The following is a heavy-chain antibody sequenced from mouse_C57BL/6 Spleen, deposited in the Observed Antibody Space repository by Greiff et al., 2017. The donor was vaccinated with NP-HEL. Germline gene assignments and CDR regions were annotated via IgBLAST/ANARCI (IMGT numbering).Heavy chain of an antibody. CDR3: ARWYYDYAAMDY. D-gene: IGHD2-4*01. CDR1: GYTFTSYW. J-gene: IGHJ4*01. CDR2: IDPSDSYT. Sequence: QVQLQQPGAELVKPGASVKLSCKASGYTFTSYWMQWVKQRPGQGLEWIGEIDPSDSYTNYNQKFKGKATLTVDTSSSTAYMQLSSLTSEDSAVYYCARWYYDYAAMDYWGQGTSVTVSS. V-gene: IGHV1-50*01.